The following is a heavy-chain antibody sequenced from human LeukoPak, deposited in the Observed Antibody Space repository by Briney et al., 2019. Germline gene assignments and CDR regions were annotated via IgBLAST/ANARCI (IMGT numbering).Heavy chain of an antibody. CDR3: AREDIRGYSYGAHWGDY. D-gene: IGHD5-18*01. J-gene: IGHJ4*02. CDR1: GGTISSYA. Sequence: SVKVSCKASGGTISSYAISWVRQAPGQGLEWMGGIIPIFGTANYAQKFQGRVTITADESTSTAYMELSSLRSEDTAVYYCAREDIRGYSYGAHWGDYWGQGTLVTVSS. CDR2: IIPIFGTA. V-gene: IGHV1-69*13.